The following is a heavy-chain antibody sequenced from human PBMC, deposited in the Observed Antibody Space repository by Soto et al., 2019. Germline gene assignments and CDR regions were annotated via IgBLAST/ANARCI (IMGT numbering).Heavy chain of an antibody. CDR3: ARESGGATATLDYYYFHMDV. J-gene: IGHJ6*03. V-gene: IGHV1-2*04. CDR2: INPNGGVT. D-gene: IGHD5-12*01. CDR1: GDTFNDYY. Sequence: QVQLVQSGAEVKKPGASVTVSCRSSGDTFNDYYIHWVRQAPGQGLEWMGWINPNGGVTKYAQKFQGWVTMTRDTSIRTVYMQLSRLRSDDTAVYYCARESGGATATLDYYYFHMDVWGTGTTVTVSS.